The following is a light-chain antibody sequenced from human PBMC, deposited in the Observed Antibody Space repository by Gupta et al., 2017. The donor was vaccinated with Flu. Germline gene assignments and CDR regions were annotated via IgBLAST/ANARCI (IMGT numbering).Light chain of an antibody. J-gene: IGLJ2*01. V-gene: IGLV2-14*01. CDR2: EVS. CDR3: SSYTSSSTPVV. CDR1: RSDVGGYNY. Sequence: ITLSCTGTRSDVGGYNYVSWYQQHPGKAPKLMIYEVSNRPSGVSNRVSGSKSGNTASLTISGLQAEDEADYYCSSYTSSSTPVVFGGGTKLTVL.